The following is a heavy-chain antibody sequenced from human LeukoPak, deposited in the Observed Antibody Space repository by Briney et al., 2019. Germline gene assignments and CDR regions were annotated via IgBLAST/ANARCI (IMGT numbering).Heavy chain of an antibody. CDR2: IWYDGSNK. V-gene: IGHV3-33*01. CDR3: ASAPRGCSGGSCYSYYYYMDV. Sequence: GGSLRLSCAASGFTFSSYGMHWVRQAPGKRLEWVAVIWYDGSNKYYADSVKGRFTISRDNSKNTLYLQMNSLRAEDTAVYYCASAPRGCSGGSCYSYYYYMDVWGKGTTVTVSS. CDR1: GFTFSSYG. J-gene: IGHJ6*03. D-gene: IGHD2-15*01.